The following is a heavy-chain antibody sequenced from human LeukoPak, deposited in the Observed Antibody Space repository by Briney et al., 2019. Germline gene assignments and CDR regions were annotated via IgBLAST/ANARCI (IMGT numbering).Heavy chain of an antibody. CDR3: ARAPIVVVPTRRPTYFDH. CDR1: GFAFSSYW. J-gene: IGHJ4*02. D-gene: IGHD2-2*01. CDR2: IKQDGSEK. V-gene: IGHV3-7*01. Sequence: GGSLRLSCAASGFAFSSYWMSWVRQAPGKGLEWVANIKQDGSEKYYVDSVKGRFTISRDNAQNSLYLQMNSLGAEDTAVYYCARAPIVVVPTRRPTYFDHWGQGALVTVSS.